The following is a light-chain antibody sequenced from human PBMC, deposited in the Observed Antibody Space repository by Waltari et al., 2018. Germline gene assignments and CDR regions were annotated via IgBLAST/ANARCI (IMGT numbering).Light chain of an antibody. Sequence: QSALTQPASVSGSPGQSITISCTGTSSDVGGYNSVSWYQQHPGKAPKLMIYDVTKRPSGVSDRCSGSKSGNTASLTISGLQAEDEADYYCNSYTSSSTLWVFGGGTKLTVL. V-gene: IGLV2-14*01. CDR3: NSYTSSSTLWV. CDR2: DVT. J-gene: IGLJ3*02. CDR1: SSDVGGYNS.